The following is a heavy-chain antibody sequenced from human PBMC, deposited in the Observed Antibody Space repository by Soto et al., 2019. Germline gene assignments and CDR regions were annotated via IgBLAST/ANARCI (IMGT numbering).Heavy chain of an antibody. CDR3: ARSGSGGFPYFQH. CDR1: GFTFDDYG. V-gene: IGHV3-20*04. J-gene: IGHJ1*01. CDR2: INWNGGST. Sequence: EVQLVESGGGVVRPGGSLRLSCAASGFTFDDYGISWVRQAPGKGLEWVSGINWNGGSTGYADSVKGRFTISRDNAKNSLSLQMNSLRAEGTALSSCARSGSGGFPYFQHWGQGTLVTVSS. D-gene: IGHD2-15*01.